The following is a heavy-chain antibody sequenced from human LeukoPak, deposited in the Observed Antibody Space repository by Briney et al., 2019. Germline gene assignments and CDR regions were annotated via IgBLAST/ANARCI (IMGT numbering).Heavy chain of an antibody. D-gene: IGHD3-22*01. V-gene: IGHV3-30-3*01. CDR2: ISYDGSNK. CDR3: ARDTSSGSYFDY. Sequence: GRSLRLSCAASGFTFSSYAVHWVRQAPGKGLEWVAVISYDGSNKYYADSVKGRFTISRDNSKNTLYLQMNSLRAEDTAVYYCARDTSSGSYFDYWGQGTLVTVSS. CDR1: GFTFSSYA. J-gene: IGHJ4*02.